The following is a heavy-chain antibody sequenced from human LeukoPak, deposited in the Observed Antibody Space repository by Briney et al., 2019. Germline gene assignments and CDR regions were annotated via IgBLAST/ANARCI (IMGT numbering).Heavy chain of an antibody. J-gene: IGHJ4*02. V-gene: IGHV3-74*03. CDR1: GFTFSGHW. Sequence: PGGSLRLSCTASGFTFSGHWIHWVRQAPGMGLVRVSRINERGTDSMYAESVKGRSTISRDNAKNTVYLQMNSLRAEDTAVYYCVRDETLWTLDWWGQGTLVSVSS. CDR3: VRDETLWTLDW. D-gene: IGHD1-1*01. CDR2: INERGTDS.